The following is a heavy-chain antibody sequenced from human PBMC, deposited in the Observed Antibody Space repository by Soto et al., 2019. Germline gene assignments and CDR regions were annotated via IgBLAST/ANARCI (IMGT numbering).Heavy chain of an antibody. CDR2: IIPIFGTA. D-gene: IGHD4-17*01. CDR1: GVTFSSYA. CDR3: ARGYGDKYYYYYGMDV. Sequence: VKVSCKAYGVTFSSYAICWARQAPGGGLEWMGGIIPIFGTANYAQKLQGRVTITADESTSTAYMELSSLRSEDTAVHHCARGYGDKYYYYYGMDVWGQGTTVTVSS. V-gene: IGHV1-69*13. J-gene: IGHJ6*02.